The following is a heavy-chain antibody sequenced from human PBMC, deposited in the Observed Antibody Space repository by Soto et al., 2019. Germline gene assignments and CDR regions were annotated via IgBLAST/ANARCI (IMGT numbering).Heavy chain of an antibody. J-gene: IGHJ3*01. V-gene: IGHV1-69*01. D-gene: IGHD6-13*01. CDR1: GDTFNSYG. CDR3: ARDLADVHLWDAFDV. Sequence: QVQLVQSGPELKKPGSSVKVSCKAPGDTFNSYGISWARQAPGQGLEWMGGIVPMFGTTNLALKFEDRVTITADELTTTVYMEIRGLTSEDTAVYYCARDLADVHLWDAFDVWGHGTRVTVSS. CDR2: IVPMFGTT.